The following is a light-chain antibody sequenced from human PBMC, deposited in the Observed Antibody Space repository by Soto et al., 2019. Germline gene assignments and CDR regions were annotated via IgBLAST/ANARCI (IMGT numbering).Light chain of an antibody. CDR2: TAS. Sequence: DIQMIQSPSSLSASVGDRVTITCRASQGISTWLAWYQKKPGKYPKILIYTASRLQTGVPPRFSGSGSGTDFIPTINRLQNEDFATYYYQHNNNLPFTFGQGTRVDIK. CDR1: QGISTW. CDR3: QHNNNLPFT. V-gene: IGKV1-12*01. J-gene: IGKJ5*01.